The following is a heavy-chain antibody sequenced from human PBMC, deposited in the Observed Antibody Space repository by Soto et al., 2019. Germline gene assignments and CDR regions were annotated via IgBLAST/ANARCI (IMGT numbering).Heavy chain of an antibody. CDR1: GFTFSSYA. CDR2: ISGTGSST. Sequence: VQLLESGGGSVQPGGSLRLSCAASGFTFSSYAMSWVRQAPGKGLEWVSAISGTGSSTNYADSVEGRFTISRDNSKNTLYLQMSSLRAEDTAVYYCATAGGIAVPGTHLDYWGQGTLVTVSS. CDR3: ATAGGIAVPGTHLDY. V-gene: IGHV3-23*01. J-gene: IGHJ4*02. D-gene: IGHD6-19*01.